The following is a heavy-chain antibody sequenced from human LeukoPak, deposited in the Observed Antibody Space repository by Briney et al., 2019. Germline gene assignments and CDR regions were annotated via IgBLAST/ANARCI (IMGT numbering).Heavy chain of an antibody. V-gene: IGHV3-30*02. CDR3: AKEYNYYFDY. CDR2: IRYDGSNK. CDR1: GFSISTYD. Sequence: GGSLRLSCAASGFSISTYDMHWVRQAPGKGLEWVTVIRYDGSNKYYADSVKGRFTTSRDNSKNTVYLQMNSLRAEDTAVYYCAKEYNYYFDYWGQGTLVTVSS. J-gene: IGHJ4*02. D-gene: IGHD1-1*01.